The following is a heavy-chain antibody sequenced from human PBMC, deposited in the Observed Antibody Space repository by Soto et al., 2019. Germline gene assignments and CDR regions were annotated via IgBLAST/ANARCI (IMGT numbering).Heavy chain of an antibody. CDR3: ARDSGSTSYHYYYYGMDV. Sequence: ASVKVSCKASGYTFTSYGISWVRQAPGQGLEWMGWISAYNGNTNYAQKLQGRVTMTTDTSTSTAYMELRSLRSDDTAVYYCARDSGSTSYHYYYYGMDVWGQGTTVTV. CDR1: GYTFTSYG. J-gene: IGHJ6*02. CDR2: ISAYNGNT. V-gene: IGHV1-18*04. D-gene: IGHD2-2*01.